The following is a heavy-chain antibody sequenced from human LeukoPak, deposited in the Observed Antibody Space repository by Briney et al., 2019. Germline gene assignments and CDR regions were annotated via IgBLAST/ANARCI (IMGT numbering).Heavy chain of an antibody. CDR2: IKQDGSEK. J-gene: IGHJ4*02. D-gene: IGHD3-10*01. V-gene: IGHV3-7*04. Sequence: GGSLRLSCAASGFTFSSYEMNWVRQAPGKGLEWVANIKQDGSEKYYVDSVKGRFTISRDNAKNSLYLQMNSLRAEDTAVYYCARYGAGIHWGQGTLVTVSS. CDR1: GFTFSSYE. CDR3: ARYGAGIH.